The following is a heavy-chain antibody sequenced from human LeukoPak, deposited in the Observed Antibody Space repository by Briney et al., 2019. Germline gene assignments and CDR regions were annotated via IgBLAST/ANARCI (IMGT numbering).Heavy chain of an antibody. CDR3: AKQAGTVYSNFDY. D-gene: IGHD4-11*01. Sequence: GGSLRLSCAASGFTFSSYAMSWVRQAPGKGLEWVSGISDGGITTYYADSVRGRFTISRANSKNTLYLQMNTLGADDTAVYYCAKQAGTVYSNFDYWGQGTLVTVSS. CDR1: GFTFSSYA. J-gene: IGHJ4*02. V-gene: IGHV3-23*01. CDR2: ISDGGITT.